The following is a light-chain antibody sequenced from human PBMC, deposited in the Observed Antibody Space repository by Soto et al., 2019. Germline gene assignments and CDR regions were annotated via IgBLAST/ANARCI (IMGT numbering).Light chain of an antibody. Sequence: QSVLTQPASVSGSPGQSITISCTGTSSDVGGYNYVSWYQQHPGKAPKHMIYDVSNRPSGVSNRFSGSKSGNTASLTISVLQAEDEADYYCSSYTSSSTFYVFGTGTKVTVL. CDR1: SSDVGGYNY. J-gene: IGLJ1*01. CDR2: DVS. CDR3: SSYTSSSTFYV. V-gene: IGLV2-14*01.